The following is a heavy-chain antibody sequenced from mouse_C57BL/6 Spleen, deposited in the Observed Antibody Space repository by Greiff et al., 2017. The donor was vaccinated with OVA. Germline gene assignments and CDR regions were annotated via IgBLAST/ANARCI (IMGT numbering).Heavy chain of an antibody. Sequence: QVQLQQPGAELVMPGASVKLSCKASGYTFTSYWMHWVKQRPGQGLEWIGEIDPSDSYTNYNQKFKGKSTLTVDKSSSTAYMQLSSLTSEDSAVYYCAREHSNSNCVAYWGQGTLVTVSA. CDR1: GYTFTSYW. V-gene: IGHV1-69*01. CDR3: AREHSNSNCVAY. CDR2: IDPSDSYT. D-gene: IGHD2-5*01. J-gene: IGHJ3*01.